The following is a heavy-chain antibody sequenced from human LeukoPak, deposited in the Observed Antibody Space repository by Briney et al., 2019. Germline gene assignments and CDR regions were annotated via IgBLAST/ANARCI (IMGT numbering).Heavy chain of an antibody. CDR1: GFTFADYS. CDR2: IRSGAYGGTT. D-gene: IGHD2-2*01. Sequence: GGSLRLSCRTSGFTFADYSVSWFRQAPGKGLEWVGFIRSGAYGGTTEYAASVKGRFIISRDDSKSIAYLQLSSLKTEDTAVYYCSRDLVRGNLYYFDYWGQGTLVAVSS. V-gene: IGHV3-49*03. CDR3: SRDLVRGNLYYFDY. J-gene: IGHJ4*02.